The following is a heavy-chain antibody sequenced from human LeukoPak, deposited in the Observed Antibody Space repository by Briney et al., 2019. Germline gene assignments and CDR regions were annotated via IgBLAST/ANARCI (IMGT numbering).Heavy chain of an antibody. V-gene: IGHV3-33*01. CDR3: AGDRSTTHFDY. J-gene: IGHJ4*02. D-gene: IGHD5/OR15-5a*01. Sequence: GSLRLSCAASGFTFSSYGMHWVRQAPGKGLEWVAMIWYDGSNTYYADSVKGRFTISRDNSKNTLFLQMDSLRAEDTAVYYCAGDRSTTHFDYWGQGTLVTVSS. CDR1: GFTFSSYG. CDR2: IWYDGSNT.